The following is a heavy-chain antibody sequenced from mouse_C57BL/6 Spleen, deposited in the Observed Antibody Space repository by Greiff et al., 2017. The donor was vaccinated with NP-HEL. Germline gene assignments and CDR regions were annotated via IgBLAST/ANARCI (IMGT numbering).Heavy chain of an antibody. CDR2: ISDGGSYT. Sequence: EVKLMESGGGLVKPGGSLKLSCAASGFTFSSYAMSWVRQTPEKRLEWVATISDGGSYTYYPDNVKGRFTISRDNAKNNLYLQMSQLKSEDTAMYYCARDARYSNYVAYYFDYWGQGTTLTVSS. CDR1: GFTFSSYA. CDR3: ARDARYSNYVAYYFDY. D-gene: IGHD2-5*01. J-gene: IGHJ2*01. V-gene: IGHV5-4*01.